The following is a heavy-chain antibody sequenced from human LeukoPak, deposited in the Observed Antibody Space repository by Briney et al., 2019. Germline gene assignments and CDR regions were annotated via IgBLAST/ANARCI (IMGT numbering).Heavy chain of an antibody. CDR3: AIRTNRIAEIDY. J-gene: IGHJ4*02. Sequence: SVKVSCKASGGTFSSYAISWVRQAPGQGLEWMGGIIPIFGTANYAQKFQGRVTITADESTSTAYKELSSLRSEDTAVYYCAIRTNRIAEIDYWGQATLVTVSS. V-gene: IGHV1-69*13. CDR1: GGTFSSYA. CDR2: IIPIFGTA. D-gene: IGHD6-13*01.